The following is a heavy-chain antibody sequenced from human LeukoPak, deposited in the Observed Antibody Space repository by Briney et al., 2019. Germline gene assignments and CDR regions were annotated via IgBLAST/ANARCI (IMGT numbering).Heavy chain of an antibody. CDR3: AGAGAVRGVIIRPLEY. J-gene: IGHJ4*02. D-gene: IGHD3-10*01. V-gene: IGHV3-30-3*01. CDR1: GFTFSSYA. CDR2: ILYDGSNK. Sequence: GGALRLSCAASGFTFSSYAMLWVREAPGKGLWWVAVILYDGSNKYYADSVKGRFTISRDNSKNTRYLQINSLRAEDKAVYYCAGAGAVRGVIIRPLEYWGQGTLVTVSS.